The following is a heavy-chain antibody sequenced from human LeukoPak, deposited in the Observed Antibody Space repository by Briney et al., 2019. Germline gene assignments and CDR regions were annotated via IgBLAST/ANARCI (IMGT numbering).Heavy chain of an antibody. V-gene: IGHV1-46*01. CDR1: GYTFTSYY. D-gene: IGHD3-22*01. CDR2: VNPSGGST. J-gene: IGHJ4*02. Sequence: ASVKVSCKASGYTFTSYYMHWVRQAPGQGLEWMGIVNPSGGSTSYAQKFQGRVTMTRDTSTSTVYMELSSLRSEDTAVYYCARDLLTYYYDSSGYYPDYWGQGTLVTVSS. CDR3: ARDLLTYYYDSSGYYPDY.